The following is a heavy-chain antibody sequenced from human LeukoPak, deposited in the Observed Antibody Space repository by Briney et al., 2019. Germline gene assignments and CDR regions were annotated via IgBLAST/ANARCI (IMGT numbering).Heavy chain of an antibody. V-gene: IGHV4-39*01. Sequence: SSETLSLTCTASGGSISSSSYYWGWIRQPPGKGLEWIGSIYYSGSTYYNPSLKSRVTISVDTSKNQFSLKLSSVTAADTAVYYCARQVLEWALIVVVPAALLDYWGQGTLATVSS. J-gene: IGHJ4*02. CDR1: GGSISSSSYY. D-gene: IGHD2-2*01. CDR3: ARQVLEWALIVVVPAALLDY. CDR2: IYYSGST.